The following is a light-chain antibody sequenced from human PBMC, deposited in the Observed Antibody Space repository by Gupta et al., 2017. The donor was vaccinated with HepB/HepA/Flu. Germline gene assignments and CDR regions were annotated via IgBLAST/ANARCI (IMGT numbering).Light chain of an antibody. CDR1: QSLLHSNGYNY. CDR3: SQALPTPSN. J-gene: IGKJ2*01. Sequence: DIVMTQSPLSLPVTPGEPASISCRSSQSLLHSNGYNYLDWYLQKPGQSPQLLIYLNSNRASGVPDRFSGSGSGTDFTLKIIRVVGEDVGVYYCSQALPTPSNFGPGTKLEIK. V-gene: IGKV2-28*01. CDR2: LNS.